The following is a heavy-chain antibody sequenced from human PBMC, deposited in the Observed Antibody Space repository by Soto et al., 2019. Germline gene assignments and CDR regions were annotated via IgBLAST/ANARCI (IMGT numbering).Heavy chain of an antibody. D-gene: IGHD1-1*01. J-gene: IGHJ4*02. Sequence: SLRLSCTASGFTFSSFFMNWVRQAPGKGPEWVSGIDTSGGVTKYADSVKGRFTISRDNAKNSLYLQMNSLRAEDTAVYYCARNEYYFDYWGQGTLVTVSS. CDR1: GFTFSSFF. V-gene: IGHV3-48*01. CDR3: ARNEYYFDY. CDR2: IDTSGGVT.